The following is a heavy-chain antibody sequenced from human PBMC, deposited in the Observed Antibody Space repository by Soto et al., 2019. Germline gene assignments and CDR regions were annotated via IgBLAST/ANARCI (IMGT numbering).Heavy chain of an antibody. CDR3: ARAGDCSSTSCYRAMGY. CDR2: MNPNSGNT. Sequence: QVKLVQSGAEVKKPGASVKVSCKASGYTFTSYDINWVRQATGQGLEWMGWMNPNSGNTGYAQKFQGRVTMTRNTSISTAYMELSSLRSEDTAVYYCARAGDCSSTSCYRAMGYWGQGTLVTVSS. D-gene: IGHD2-2*01. J-gene: IGHJ4*02. V-gene: IGHV1-8*01. CDR1: GYTFTSYD.